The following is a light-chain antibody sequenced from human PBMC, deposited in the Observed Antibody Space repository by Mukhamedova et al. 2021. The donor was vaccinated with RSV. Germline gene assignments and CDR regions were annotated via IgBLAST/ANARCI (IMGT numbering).Light chain of an antibody. CDR2: GNS. CDR1: SSNIGAGYD. V-gene: IGLV1-40*01. Sequence: VTISCTGSSSNIGAGYDVHWYQQLPGTAPKLLIYGNSNRPSGVPDRFSGSKSGTSASLAITGLQAEDEADYYCQSYDNSLSWVFG. CDR3: QSYDNSLSWV. J-gene: IGLJ3*02.